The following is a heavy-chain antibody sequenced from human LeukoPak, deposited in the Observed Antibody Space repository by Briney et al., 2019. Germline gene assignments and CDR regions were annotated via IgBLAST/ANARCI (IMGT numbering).Heavy chain of an antibody. CDR2: IYTSGST. D-gene: IGHD3-9*01. J-gene: IGHJ5*02. Sequence: PSQTLSLTCTVSGGSISSGSNYWSWIRQPAGKGLEWDGRIYTSGSTNYNPSLKSRVTISVDTSKNQFSLKLSSMTAADTAVYYCAREVYFDWFGWSDPWGQGTLVTVSS. V-gene: IGHV4-61*02. CDR3: AREVYFDWFGWSDP. CDR1: GGSISSGSNY.